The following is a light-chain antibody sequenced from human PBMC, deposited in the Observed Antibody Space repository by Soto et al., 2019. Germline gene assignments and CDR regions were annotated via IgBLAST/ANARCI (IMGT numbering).Light chain of an antibody. CDR2: GNS. CDR3: QSSDTSLSGYV. J-gene: IGLJ1*01. V-gene: IGLV1-40*01. Sequence: QSVLTQPPSVSGAPGQRVTISCTGSSSNIGAGYDVPWYQQLPGTAPKLLIYGNSNRPSGVPDRFSGSKSGTSASLAITGGQQADEAAYYCQSSDTSLSGYVFGTGTKLTVL. CDR1: SSNIGAGYD.